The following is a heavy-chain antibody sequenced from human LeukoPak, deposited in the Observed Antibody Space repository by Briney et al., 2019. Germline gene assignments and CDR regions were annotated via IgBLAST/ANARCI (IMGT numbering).Heavy chain of an antibody. D-gene: IGHD3-10*01. CDR3: ARGRDQELLWFGESGGAEYGMDV. V-gene: IGHV4-34*01. CDR2: INHSGST. Sequence: PSETLSLTCAVYGGSFSGYYWSWIRQPPGKGLEWIGEINHSGSTNYNPSLKRRVTISVDTSKNQFSLKLSSVTAADTAVYYCARGRDQELLWFGESGGAEYGMDVWGQGTTVTVSS. CDR1: GGSFSGYY. J-gene: IGHJ6*02.